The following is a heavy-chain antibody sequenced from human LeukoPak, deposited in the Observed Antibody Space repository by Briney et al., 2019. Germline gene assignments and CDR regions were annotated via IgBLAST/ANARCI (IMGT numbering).Heavy chain of an antibody. D-gene: IGHD3-16*01. Sequence: GGSLRLSCAASGFTFSSYAMHWVRQAPDKGLEWVAVISYDGSNKYYADSVKGRFTISRDNSKNTLYLQMNSLRAEDTAVYYCARAWDYYYGMDLWGQGTTVTVSS. J-gene: IGHJ6*02. V-gene: IGHV3-30-3*01. CDR2: ISYDGSNK. CDR1: GFTFSSYA. CDR3: ARAWDYYYGMDL.